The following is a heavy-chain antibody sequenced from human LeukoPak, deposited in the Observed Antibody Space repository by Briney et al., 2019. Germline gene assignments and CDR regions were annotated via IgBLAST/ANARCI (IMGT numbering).Heavy chain of an antibody. D-gene: IGHD5-12*01. V-gene: IGHV4-30-2*01. Sequence: SQTLSLTCAVSGGSISSGGYSWSRIRQPPGKGLEWIGYIYHSGSTYYNPSLKSRVTISVDRSKNQFSLKLSSVTAADTAVYYCARGYASDYYYYYGMDVWGQGTTVTVSS. CDR2: IYHSGST. CDR1: GGSISSGGYS. J-gene: IGHJ6*02. CDR3: ARGYASDYYYYYGMDV.